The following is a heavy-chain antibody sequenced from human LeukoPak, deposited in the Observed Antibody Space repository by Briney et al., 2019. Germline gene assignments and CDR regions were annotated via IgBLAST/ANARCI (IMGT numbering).Heavy chain of an antibody. J-gene: IGHJ4*02. Sequence: SETLSLTCTVSGASISSYYWSWIRQPPGKGLEWIASRHYRGTTNYNPSLESRVTISVDTSRKQFSLKLSSVTAADTAVYYCARGGEIWLHFDYWGQGTLVTVSS. CDR2: RHYRGTT. V-gene: IGHV4-59*01. CDR1: GASISSYY. D-gene: IGHD5-18*01. CDR3: ARGGEIWLHFDY.